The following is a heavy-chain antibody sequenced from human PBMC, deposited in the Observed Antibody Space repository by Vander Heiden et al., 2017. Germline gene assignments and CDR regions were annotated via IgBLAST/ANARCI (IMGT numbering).Heavy chain of an antibody. CDR2: ISPSGGIT. CDR3: AKNRSNVGGRDGMDV. J-gene: IGHJ6*02. V-gene: IGHV3-23*01. Sequence: EVTLLQSGGGLTQPGGSLRLSCEASGFSFSNFAMTWVRQAPGKGLEWLSVISPSGGITFYADSVKGRVTVSRDKSKNTMFLDMNNLRVEDTALYFCAKNRSNVGGRDGMDVWGPGTTVIVSS. CDR1: GFSFSNFA. D-gene: IGHD1-26*01.